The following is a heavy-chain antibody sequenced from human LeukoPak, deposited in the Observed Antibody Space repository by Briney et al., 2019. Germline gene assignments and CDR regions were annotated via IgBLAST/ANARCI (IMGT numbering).Heavy chain of an antibody. CDR2: INPSGGST. J-gene: IGHJ6*03. V-gene: IGHV1-46*01. CDR1: GYTFTSYG. D-gene: IGHD5-18*01. CDR3: ARASTAMATHYYYYYMDV. Sequence: GSVKVSCKASGYTFTSYGISWVRQAPGQGLEWMGIINPSGGSTSYAQRFQGRVTITRDMSTSTVYMELSSLRSEDTAVYYCARASTAMATHYYYYYMDVWGKGTTVTVSS.